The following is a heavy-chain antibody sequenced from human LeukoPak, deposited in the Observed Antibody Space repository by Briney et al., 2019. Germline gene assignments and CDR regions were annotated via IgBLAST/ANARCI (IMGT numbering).Heavy chain of an antibody. CDR1: GGSISSYY. D-gene: IGHD5-24*01. CDR3: ARRRDGYNYFDY. V-gene: IGHV4-59*01. J-gene: IGHJ4*02. Sequence: SETLSLTYTVSGGSISSYYWSWIRQPPGKGLEWIGYIYYSGSTNYNPSLKSRVTISVDTSENQFSLKLSSVTAADTAVYYCARRRDGYNYFDYWGQGTLVTVSS. CDR2: IYYSGST.